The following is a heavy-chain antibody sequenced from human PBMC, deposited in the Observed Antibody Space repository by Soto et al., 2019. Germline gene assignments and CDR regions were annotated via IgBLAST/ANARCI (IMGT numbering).Heavy chain of an antibody. CDR3: ASPSRVGTTTDTFDY. V-gene: IGHV1-2*02. CDR1: GYTFTGYY. Sequence: ASVKVSCKASGYTFTGYYMHWVRQAPGQGLEWMGWINPNSGGTNYAQKFQGRVTMTRDASISTAYMELSRLRSDDTAVYYCASPSRVGTTTDTFDYWGQGTLVTVSS. J-gene: IGHJ4*02. D-gene: IGHD1-1*01. CDR2: INPNSGGT.